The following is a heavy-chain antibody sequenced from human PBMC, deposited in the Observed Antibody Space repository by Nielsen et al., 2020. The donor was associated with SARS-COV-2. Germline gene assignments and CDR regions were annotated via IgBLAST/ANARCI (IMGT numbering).Heavy chain of an antibody. D-gene: IGHD3-22*01. V-gene: IGHV1-69*13. CDR2: IIPIFGTA. Sequence: SVKVSCKASGGTFSSYAISWVRQDPGQGLEWMGGIIPIFGTANYAQQFQDRVTITADESTSTAYMELSSLRSEDTAVYYCARVDGYDSNGYYFDYWGQGTLVTVSS. CDR1: GGTFSSYA. J-gene: IGHJ4*02. CDR3: ARVDGYDSNGYYFDY.